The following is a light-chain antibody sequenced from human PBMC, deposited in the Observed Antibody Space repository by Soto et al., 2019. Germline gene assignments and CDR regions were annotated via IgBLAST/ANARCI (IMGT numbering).Light chain of an antibody. Sequence: QPVLTQPPSASGTPGQRVTISCSGSSSNIGSSTVNWYQHLPGTAPKLLIYSNNARSSGVPDRFSGSKSGTSASLAISGLQSEDEVDYYCAAWDDSLNGVEFGGGTKLTVL. J-gene: IGLJ2*01. V-gene: IGLV1-44*01. CDR2: SNN. CDR1: SSNIGSST. CDR3: AAWDDSLNGVE.